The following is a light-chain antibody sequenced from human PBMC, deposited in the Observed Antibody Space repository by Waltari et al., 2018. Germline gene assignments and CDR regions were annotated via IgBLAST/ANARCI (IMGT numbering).Light chain of an antibody. Sequence: QSVLTQPHSASGAPGQSVIITCSIGSSNFGSNTVNWYHQFPGTSPKLLMFNDDQRASGVPGRFSGTRSVTSASLAISGLQSEDEATYYCAAWDDTLKGLFGGGTTLTVL. J-gene: IGLJ3*02. CDR1: SSNFGSNT. V-gene: IGLV1-44*01. CDR2: NDD. CDR3: AAWDDTLKGL.